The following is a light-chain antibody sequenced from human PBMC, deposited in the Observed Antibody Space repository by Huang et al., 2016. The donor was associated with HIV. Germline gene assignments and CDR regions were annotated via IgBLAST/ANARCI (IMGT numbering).Light chain of an antibody. CDR1: QTVSSN. V-gene: IGKV3-15*01. J-gene: IGKJ2*01. CDR3: QHYRVWPPVYT. CDR2: AAS. Sequence: DIVMTQSPATLSVSPGERATLSCRASQTVSSNVAWYQQKPGQAPRLLISAASTRATDIPARFSCSGSGTEFTLTISSLQSEDVAVYYCQHYRVWPPVYTFGQGTKLEIK.